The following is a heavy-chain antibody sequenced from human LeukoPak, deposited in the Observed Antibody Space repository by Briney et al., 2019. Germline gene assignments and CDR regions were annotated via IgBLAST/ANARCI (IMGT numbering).Heavy chain of an antibody. D-gene: IGHD3-16*01. V-gene: IGHV3-23*01. CDR3: AKVLYYDYVWGSTGFDY. Sequence: GGSLRLSCAASGFTFSSYSMNWVRQAPGKGLEWVSAISGSGGSTYYADSVKGRFTISRDNSKNTLYLQMNSLRAEDTAVYYCAKVLYYDYVWGSTGFDYWGQGTLVTVSS. CDR1: GFTFSSYS. CDR2: ISGSGGST. J-gene: IGHJ4*02.